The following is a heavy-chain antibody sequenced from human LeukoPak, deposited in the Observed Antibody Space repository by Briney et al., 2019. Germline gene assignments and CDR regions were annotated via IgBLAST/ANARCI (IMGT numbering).Heavy chain of an antibody. J-gene: IGHJ4*02. CDR3: ASGRWDIVVVPAAMGDY. V-gene: IGHV4-59*11. CDR1: GGSISSHH. CDR2: IYYSGST. D-gene: IGHD2-2*01. Sequence: SETLSLTCTVPGGSISSHHWSWIRQPPGKGLEWIGYIYYSGSTNYNPSLKSRVTISVDTSKNQFSLKLSSVTAADTAVYYCASGRWDIVVVPAAMGDYWGQGTLVTVSS.